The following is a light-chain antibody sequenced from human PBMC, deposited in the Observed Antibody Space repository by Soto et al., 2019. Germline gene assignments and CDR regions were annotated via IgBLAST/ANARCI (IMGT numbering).Light chain of an antibody. Sequence: DILMTQSPSTLSASVGDRVTITCRASQSINNWLAWYQQKPGKAPKVLIYKASALETGVPSRFSGSGSGTEFTLTISSLQPDDFATYYCQHYGAFGQGTKVEIK. CDR1: QSINNW. V-gene: IGKV1-5*03. CDR3: QHYGA. CDR2: KAS. J-gene: IGKJ1*01.